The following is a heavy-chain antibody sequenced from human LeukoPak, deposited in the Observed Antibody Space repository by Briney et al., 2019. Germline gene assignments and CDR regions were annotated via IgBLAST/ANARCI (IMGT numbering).Heavy chain of an antibody. CDR3: ARDSPSLLWFGEFDAFDI. CDR1: GYTFTSYG. CDR2: ISAYNGNT. D-gene: IGHD3-10*01. J-gene: IGHJ3*02. V-gene: IGHV1-18*01. Sequence: ASVKVSCKASGYTFTSYGISWVRQAPGQGLEWMGWISAYNGNTNYAQKLQGRVTMTTDTSTSTAYMELRSLRSDDTAVYYCARDSPSLLWFGEFDAFDIWGQGTMVTVSS.